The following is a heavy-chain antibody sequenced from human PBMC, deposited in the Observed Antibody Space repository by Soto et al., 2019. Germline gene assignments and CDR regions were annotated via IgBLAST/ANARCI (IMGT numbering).Heavy chain of an antibody. V-gene: IGHV3-53*01. CDR3: VSSRTYTYGFDY. Sequence: PGGSLRLSCAASGFTVSGNYMGWVRQAPGKGLEWVSVIFSGGSTYYADSVKGRFTIYRDNSKSTLYLQMNSLRAEDTAVYYCVSSRTYTYGFDYWGHGTLVTVS. CDR2: IFSGGST. J-gene: IGHJ4*01. CDR1: GFTVSGNY. D-gene: IGHD3-10*01.